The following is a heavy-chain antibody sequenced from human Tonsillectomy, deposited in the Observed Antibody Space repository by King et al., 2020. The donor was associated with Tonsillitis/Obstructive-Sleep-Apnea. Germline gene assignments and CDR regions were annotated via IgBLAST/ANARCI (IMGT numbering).Heavy chain of an antibody. V-gene: IGHV4-39*02. CDR1: GGSISSSAYY. D-gene: IGHD5-12*01. CDR2: IYYSGST. J-gene: IGHJ4*02. CDR3: AREGEYSGTNYFDY. Sequence: QLQESGPGLVKPSETLSLTCTVSGGSISSSAYYWGWIRQPPGKGLEWIGSIYYSGSTYYNPSLKSRVTISVATSKNQFSLKLSSVTAADTALYYCAREGEYSGTNYFDYWGQGTLVTVSS.